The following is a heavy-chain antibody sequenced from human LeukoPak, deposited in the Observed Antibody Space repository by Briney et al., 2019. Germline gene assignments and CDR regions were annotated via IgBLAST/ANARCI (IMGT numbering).Heavy chain of an antibody. V-gene: IGHV4-59*01. Sequence: SETLSLTCTVSGGSISSYYWSWIRQPPGKGLEWIGYIYYSGSTDYNPSLKSRVTISAETSKNQFSLKLTSVTAADTAVYYCARDFWTRFDPWGQGTLVTVSS. J-gene: IGHJ5*02. D-gene: IGHD3/OR15-3a*01. CDR3: ARDFWTRFDP. CDR2: IYYSGST. CDR1: GGSISSYY.